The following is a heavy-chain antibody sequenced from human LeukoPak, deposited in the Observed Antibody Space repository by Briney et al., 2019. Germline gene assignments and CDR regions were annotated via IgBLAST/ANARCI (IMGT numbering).Heavy chain of an antibody. D-gene: IGHD3-10*01. CDR2: ISGSGSTI. CDR3: ARGILKGEAGTNAWYWGYGSGSSDYYYYMDV. V-gene: IGHV3-11*04. CDR1: GFTFSDYY. Sequence: GGSLRLSCAASGFTFSDYYMSWIRQAPGKGLEWVSYISGSGSTIYYADSVKGRFTISRDNAKNSLYLQMNSLRVEDTAVYYCARGILKGEAGTNAWYWGYGSGSSDYYYYMDVWGKGTTVTVSS. J-gene: IGHJ6*03.